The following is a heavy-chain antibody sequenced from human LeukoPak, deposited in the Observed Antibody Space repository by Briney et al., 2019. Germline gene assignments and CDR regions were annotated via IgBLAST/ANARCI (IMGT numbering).Heavy chain of an antibody. J-gene: IGHJ3*02. CDR3: ASHSSSLDAFDI. V-gene: IGHV6-1*01. CDR2: TYYRSKWYN. Sequence: SQTLSLTSAISGDSVSSNSAAWNWIRQSPSRGLEWLGRTYYRSKWYNDYAVSVKSRITIIPDTSKNQFSLHLNSVTPEDTAVYYCASHSSSLDAFDIWGQGTMVTVSS. CDR1: GDSVSSNSAA. D-gene: IGHD6-13*01.